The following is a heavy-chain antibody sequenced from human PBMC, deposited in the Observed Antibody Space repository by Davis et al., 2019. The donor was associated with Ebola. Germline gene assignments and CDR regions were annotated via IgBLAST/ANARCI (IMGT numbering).Heavy chain of an antibody. CDR3: AKSPDTAKSYYYYYGMDV. CDR2: ISGSGGST. J-gene: IGHJ6*02. Sequence: GESLKISCAASGFTFSSYAMSWVRQAPGKGLEWVSAISGSGGSTYYADSVKGRFTISRDNSKNTLYLQMNSLRAEDTAVYYCAKSPDTAKSYYYYYGMDVWGQGTTVTVSS. D-gene: IGHD5-18*01. CDR1: GFTFSSYA. V-gene: IGHV3-23*01.